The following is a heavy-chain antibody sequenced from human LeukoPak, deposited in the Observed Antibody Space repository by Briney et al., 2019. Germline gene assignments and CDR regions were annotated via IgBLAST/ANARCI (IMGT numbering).Heavy chain of an antibody. CDR2: IYHSGST. Sequence: SETLSLTCAVSGGSISSSNWWSWVRQPPGKGLEWIGEIYHSGSTNYNPSLKSRVTISVDTSKNQFSLKLSSVTAADTAVYYCARDVDYYGSGSYAFDIWGQGTMVTVSS. V-gene: IGHV4-4*02. J-gene: IGHJ3*02. CDR3: ARDVDYYGSGSYAFDI. D-gene: IGHD3-10*01. CDR1: GGSISSSNW.